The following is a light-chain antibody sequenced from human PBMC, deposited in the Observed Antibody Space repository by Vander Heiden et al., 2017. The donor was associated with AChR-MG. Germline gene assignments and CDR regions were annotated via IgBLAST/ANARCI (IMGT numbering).Light chain of an antibody. CDR1: QSIGSR. CDR2: YAS. J-gene: IGKJ1*01. Sequence: EIVLTPSPDFQSVTPKEKVTITCRASQSIGSRLHWYQQKPNQSPKLLIKYASQSFSGVPSRFSGSGSGTDFTLTIHSLEVEDAATYYCHQSDTLPWTFGQGTKVEIK. V-gene: IGKV6-21*01. CDR3: HQSDTLPWT.